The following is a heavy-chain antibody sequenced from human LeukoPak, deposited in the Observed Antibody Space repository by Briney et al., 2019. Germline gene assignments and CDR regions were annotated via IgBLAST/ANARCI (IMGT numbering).Heavy chain of an antibody. V-gene: IGHV3-33*01. D-gene: IGHD5-18*01. J-gene: IGHJ4*02. CDR2: IWYDGSNK. CDR1: GFTFSSYG. CDR3: ARTGGYSYGYSDY. Sequence: PGRSLRLSCAASGFTFSSYGMHWVRQAPGKGLEWVAVIWYDGSNKYYADSVKGRFTISRDNSKNTLYLQMNSLRAEDTAVYYCARTGGYSYGYSDYWGQGTLVTVSS.